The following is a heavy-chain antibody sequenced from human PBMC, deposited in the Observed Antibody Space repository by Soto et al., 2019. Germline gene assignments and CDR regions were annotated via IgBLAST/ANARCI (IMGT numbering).Heavy chain of an antibody. CDR1: GYRFTDFT. J-gene: IGHJ4*02. CDR2: INPYNTNA. Sequence: QVHLVQSGPEVKKPGASVRVSCKTSGYRFTDFTLTWVRQAPGQGLERMGWINPYNTNANYAEEIQGRVTMTTDTSTTTAYMELRSLRSDDTAIYYCARGRRGADYWGQGTLVTVSS. CDR3: ARGRRGADY. V-gene: IGHV1-18*01. D-gene: IGHD1-1*01.